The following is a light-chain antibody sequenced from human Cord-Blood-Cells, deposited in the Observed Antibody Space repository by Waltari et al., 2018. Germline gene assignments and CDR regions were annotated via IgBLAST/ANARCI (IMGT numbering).Light chain of an antibody. V-gene: IGKV1-9*01. CDR2: AAS. CDR3: QQLNSYPLT. Sequence: IQLTQSPSSLSASAGDRVTITCRASQGIISYLARYQQKPGKAPKLLIYAASTLQSGVPSRFSGSGSGTDFTLTISSLQPEDFATYYCQQLNSYPLTFGGGTKVEIK. CDR1: QGIISY. J-gene: IGKJ4*01.